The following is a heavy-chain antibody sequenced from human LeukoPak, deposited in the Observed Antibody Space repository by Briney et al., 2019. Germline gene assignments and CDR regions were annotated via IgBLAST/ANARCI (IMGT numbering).Heavy chain of an antibody. J-gene: IGHJ4*02. CDR1: GFTFSSYG. D-gene: IGHD1-26*01. CDR3: AKVGPVGALDY. Sequence: GGSLRLSCAASGFTFSSYGMHWVRQAPGKGLEWVAVISYDGGNKYYADSVKGRFTISRDNSKNTLYLQMNSLRAEDTAVYYCAKVGPVGALDYWGQGTLVTVSS. CDR2: ISYDGGNK. V-gene: IGHV3-30*18.